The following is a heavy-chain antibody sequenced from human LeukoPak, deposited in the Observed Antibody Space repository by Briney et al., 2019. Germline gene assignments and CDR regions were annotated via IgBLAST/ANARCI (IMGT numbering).Heavy chain of an antibody. Sequence: SETLSLTCTVSGGSISPHSWSWIRQPPGKGLEWIGYIFYIGHTNYNPSLKSRVTISVDTSKNQFSLKLSSVTAADTAVYYCARDASGSGGNWFDPWGQGTLVTVSS. CDR2: IFYIGHT. J-gene: IGHJ5*02. CDR3: ARDASGSGGNWFDP. V-gene: IGHV4-59*11. D-gene: IGHD3-10*01. CDR1: GGSISPHS.